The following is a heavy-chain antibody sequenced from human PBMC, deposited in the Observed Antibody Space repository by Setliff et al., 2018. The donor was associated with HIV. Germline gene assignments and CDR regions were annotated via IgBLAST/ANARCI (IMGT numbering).Heavy chain of an antibody. CDR2: IQYGGHNK. CDR3: GKDGRNYNIDY. J-gene: IGHJ4*02. Sequence: SCKASGYTFTDYFMHWVRQAPGKGLEWVALIQYGGHNKYYADSVKGRFTVSRDDSKNTLYLQMNSLKAEDTAVYYCGKDGRNYNIDYWGQGTLVTVSS. CDR1: GYTFTDYF. D-gene: IGHD4-4*01. V-gene: IGHV3-30*04.